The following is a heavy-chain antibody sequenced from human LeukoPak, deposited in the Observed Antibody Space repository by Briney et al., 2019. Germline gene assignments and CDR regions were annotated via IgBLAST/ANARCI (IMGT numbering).Heavy chain of an antibody. Sequence: WASAKVSCKASGYTFTGYYMHWVRQAPGQGLEWMGWISAYNGNTNYAQKLQGRVTMTTDTSTSTAYMELRSLRSDDTAVYYCXXXXXXXRDYGMDVWGQGTTVTVSS. CDR2: ISAYNGNT. V-gene: IGHV1-18*04. CDR1: GYTFTGYY. J-gene: IGHJ6*02. CDR3: XXXXXXXRDYGMDV.